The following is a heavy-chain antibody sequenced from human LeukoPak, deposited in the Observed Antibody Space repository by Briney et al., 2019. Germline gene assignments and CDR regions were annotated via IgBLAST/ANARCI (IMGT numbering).Heavy chain of an antibody. Sequence: KPGGSLRLSCAASGFTFSRYWMSWVRQAPGKGLEWVGRIKSKNVGGTTDYAAPVKGRFTISRDDSKNTVYLQMNSLKIEDTAVYYCTSHAAFDPWGQGTLVTVSS. J-gene: IGHJ5*02. CDR2: IKSKNVGGTT. V-gene: IGHV3-15*01. CDR3: TSHAAFDP. CDR1: GFTFSRYW.